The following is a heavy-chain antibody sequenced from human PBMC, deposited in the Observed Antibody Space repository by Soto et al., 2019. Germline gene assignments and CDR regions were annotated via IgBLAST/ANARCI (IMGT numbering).Heavy chain of an antibody. CDR2: INPYNANT. CDR3: ARDWTSPSCVSSSCPRGGWFDP. D-gene: IGHD2-15*01. CDR1: GYTLTDHG. V-gene: IGHV1-18*04. Sequence: QVQLVQSGPEVKKPGASVKVSCKASGYTLTDHGISWVRQAPGQGLEWMGWINPYNANTRYGEKVQGRVTMTTDTSSTVYMERTGLTSDGTAVYYCARDWTSPSCVSSSCPRGGWFDPWGQGTLVTVSS. J-gene: IGHJ5*02.